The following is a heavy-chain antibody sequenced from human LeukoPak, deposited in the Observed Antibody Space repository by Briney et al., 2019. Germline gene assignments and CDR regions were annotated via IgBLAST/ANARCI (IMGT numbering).Heavy chain of an antibody. Sequence: PGGSLRLSCAASGFTLSSNWMNWVRQAPGKGLEWVAIIKQDGSEKYYVASVKGRFTISRDNAKNSLYLQMNSLRAEDTAVYYCARGNGFIIDYWGQGTLVTVSS. D-gene: IGHD2-8*01. CDR1: GFTLSSNW. CDR3: ARGNGFIIDY. V-gene: IGHV3-7*01. J-gene: IGHJ4*02. CDR2: IKQDGSEK.